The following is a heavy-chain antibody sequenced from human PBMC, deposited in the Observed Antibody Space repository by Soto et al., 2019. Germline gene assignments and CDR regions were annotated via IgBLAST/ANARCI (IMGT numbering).Heavy chain of an antibody. Sequence: GGSLRLSCAASGFTFSSYSMNWVRQAPGKGLEWVSSISSSSSYIYYADSVKGRFTISRDNAKNSLYLQMNSLRAEDTAVYYCATIHYGDYYYYYGMDVWGQGTTVTVYS. CDR1: GFTFSSYS. D-gene: IGHD4-17*01. J-gene: IGHJ6*02. V-gene: IGHV3-21*01. CDR3: ATIHYGDYYYYYGMDV. CDR2: ISSSSSYI.